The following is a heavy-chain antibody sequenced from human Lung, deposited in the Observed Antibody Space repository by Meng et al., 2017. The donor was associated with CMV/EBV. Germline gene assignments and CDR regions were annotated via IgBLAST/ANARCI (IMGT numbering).Heavy chain of an antibody. CDR2: INPNSGGT. V-gene: IGHV1-2*02. D-gene: IGHD2-2*01. J-gene: IGHJ6*02. CDR1: GYTFTGYY. CDR3: ARDRVPAAFRDYGMDV. Sequence: SVKVSXKASGYTFTGYYMHWVRQAPGQGLEWMGWINPNSGGTNYAQKFQGRVTMTRDTSISTAYMELSRLRSDDTAVYYCARDRVPAAFRDYGMDVWGQGTXVNVSS.